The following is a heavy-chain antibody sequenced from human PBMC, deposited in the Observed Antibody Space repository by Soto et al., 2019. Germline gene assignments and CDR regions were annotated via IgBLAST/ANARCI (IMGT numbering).Heavy chain of an antibody. Sequence: SVKVACKASGGTFSSYTISWVRQTHGQGLEWMGRIIPILGIANYAQKFQGRVTITADESTSTAYMELSSLRSEDTAVYYCARGTTYYDFWSGPSNQDAFGIWGQGTMVTVSS. CDR1: GGTFSSYT. CDR3: ARGTTYYDFWSGPSNQDAFGI. J-gene: IGHJ3*02. D-gene: IGHD3-3*01. V-gene: IGHV1-69*02. CDR2: IIPILGIA.